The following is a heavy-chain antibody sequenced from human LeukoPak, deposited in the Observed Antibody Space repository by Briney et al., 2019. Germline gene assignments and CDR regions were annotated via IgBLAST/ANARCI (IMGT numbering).Heavy chain of an antibody. Sequence: SETLSLTCAVYGGSFSGYYWSWIRQPPGKGLEWIGEINHSGSTNYNPSLKSRVTISVDTSENQFSLKLSSVTAADTAVYYCARGRSRMVRGVPYFDYWGQGTLVTVSS. D-gene: IGHD3-10*01. V-gene: IGHV4-34*01. CDR1: GGSFSGYY. CDR3: ARGRSRMVRGVPYFDY. J-gene: IGHJ4*02. CDR2: INHSGST.